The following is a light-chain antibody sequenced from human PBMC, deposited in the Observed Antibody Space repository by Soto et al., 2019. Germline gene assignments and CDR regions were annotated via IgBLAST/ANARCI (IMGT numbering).Light chain of an antibody. CDR2: DAS. V-gene: IGKV1-39*01. CDR1: QSIDNY. CDR3: PRSYNIQIT. J-gene: IGKJ5*01. Sequence: DIQMTQSPSSLYASVGDRVTITGRARQSIDNYLNWYHPKPGNAPKLMIYDASNLQSGAPSRFSDGGAGTEFTLTISSLLPEDFATYYDPRSYNIQITFGHGKRVDIK.